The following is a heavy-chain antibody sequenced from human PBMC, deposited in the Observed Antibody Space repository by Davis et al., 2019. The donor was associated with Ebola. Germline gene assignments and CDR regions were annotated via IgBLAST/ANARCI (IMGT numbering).Heavy chain of an antibody. D-gene: IGHD3-3*01. Sequence: ASVKVSCKASGYTFTDYGITWVRQAPGQGLEWMGWSRPSNGNTHYAEKFQGRVTMTTDTFTTTAYVDLRRLTNDDTAVYYCVKDFWSDDPGYWGQGTLVTVSS. CDR1: GYTFTDYG. V-gene: IGHV1-18*01. J-gene: IGHJ4*02. CDR2: SRPSNGNT. CDR3: VKDFWSDDPGY.